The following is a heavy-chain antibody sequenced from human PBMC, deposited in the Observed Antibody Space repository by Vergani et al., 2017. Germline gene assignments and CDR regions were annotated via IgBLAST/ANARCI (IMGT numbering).Heavy chain of an antibody. D-gene: IGHD3-10*01. CDR3: ARPVVHYTAGVFIVSWFDP. CDR2: IYHSGSA. CDR1: GYSINSGYS. V-gene: IGHV4-38-2*01. J-gene: IGHJ5*02. Sequence: QVQLQESGPGLVKPLETLSLTCAVSGYSINSGYSWGWIRQSPGKGLEWIGSIYHSGSAYYNPSLKSRVTISVDMSKNHFSLKLNSVTAADTALFYCARPVVHYTAGVFIVSWFDPWGQGTLVTVSS.